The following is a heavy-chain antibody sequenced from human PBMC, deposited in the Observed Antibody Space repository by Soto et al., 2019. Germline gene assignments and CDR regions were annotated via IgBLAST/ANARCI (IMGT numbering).Heavy chain of an antibody. Sequence: ASVKVSCKASGYNFSSHGITWVRQAPGQGLEWMGWIRAHSGDAKYAQKLQGRVTMTTDTSTSTVYMELRSLISDDTAVYYCARVYIMAASSYGMDVWGQGTTVTVSS. D-gene: IGHD2-8*01. CDR2: IRAHSGDA. CDR3: ARVYIMAASSYGMDV. CDR1: GYNFSSHG. J-gene: IGHJ6*02. V-gene: IGHV1-18*01.